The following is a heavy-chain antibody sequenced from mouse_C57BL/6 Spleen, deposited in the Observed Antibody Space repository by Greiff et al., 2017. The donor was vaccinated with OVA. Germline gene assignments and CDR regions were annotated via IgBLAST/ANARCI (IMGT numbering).Heavy chain of an antibody. J-gene: IGHJ2*01. Sequence: VQLKESGGGLVKPGGSLKLSCAASGFTFSSYAMSWVRQTPEKRLEWVATISDGGSYTYYPDNVKGRFTISRDNAKNNLYLQMSHLKSEDTAMYYCARRTWDLYYFDYWGQGTTLTVSS. CDR2: ISDGGSYT. D-gene: IGHD4-1*01. CDR3: ARRTWDLYYFDY. V-gene: IGHV5-4*01. CDR1: GFTFSSYA.